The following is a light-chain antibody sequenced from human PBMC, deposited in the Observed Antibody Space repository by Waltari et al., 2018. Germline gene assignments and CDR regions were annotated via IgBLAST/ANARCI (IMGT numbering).Light chain of an antibody. CDR2: EDN. CDR1: SSNIGNNY. Sequence: QSVLTQPPSVSAAPGQRVTISCPGGSSNIGNNYVPWYRQFPGTAPKLLIYEDNERPSGVPGRFSGSKSGTSATLDITGLQAGDEADYYCGTWDSSLSGAVFGGGTHLTVL. CDR3: GTWDSSLSGAV. V-gene: IGLV1-51*02. J-gene: IGLJ7*01.